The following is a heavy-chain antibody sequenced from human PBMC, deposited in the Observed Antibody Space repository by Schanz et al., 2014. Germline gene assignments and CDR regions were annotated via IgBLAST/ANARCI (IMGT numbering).Heavy chain of an antibody. V-gene: IGHV1-69*04. D-gene: IGHD3-9*01. CDR3: AKVDRTRYYAMDV. CDR2: IIPILDKT. Sequence: QVQLLQSGSEVKKPGASVKVSCEISGYTVSALAMHWVRQAPGKGLEWMGRIIPILDKTNYAQKFQGRVTMTADKSTSTVYMEVSGLRSEDTAVYYCAKVDRTRYYAMDVWGQGTTXTVSS. J-gene: IGHJ6*02. CDR1: GYTVSALA.